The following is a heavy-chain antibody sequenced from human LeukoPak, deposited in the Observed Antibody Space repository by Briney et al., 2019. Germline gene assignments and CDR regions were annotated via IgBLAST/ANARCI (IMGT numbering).Heavy chain of an antibody. V-gene: IGHV3-53*01. CDR2: IYSDGST. CDR3: AVSPNPYYFDF. CDR1: GCTVSNSY. J-gene: IGHJ4*02. Sequence: GGSLRLSCAASGCTVSNSYMSWVRQAPGKGLEWVSVIYSDGSTYYADSMKGRFTISRDISKNTVYLQMNSLRAEDTAVYHCAVSPNPYYFDFWGQGTLVTVSA.